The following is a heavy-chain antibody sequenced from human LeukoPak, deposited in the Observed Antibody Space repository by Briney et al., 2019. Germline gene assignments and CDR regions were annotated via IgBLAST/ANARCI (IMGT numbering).Heavy chain of an antibody. CDR1: EFTFSNYA. J-gene: IGHJ3*02. V-gene: IGHV3-23*01. CDR2: ISGSGGST. CDR3: AKLRADHDAFDI. Sequence: GGSLRLSCAASEFTFSNYAMSWVRQAPGKGLEWVSGISGSGGSTYYADSVKGRFTISRDNSKNTLYLQMNSLRAEDTAVYYCAKLRADHDAFDIWGQGTMVTVSS.